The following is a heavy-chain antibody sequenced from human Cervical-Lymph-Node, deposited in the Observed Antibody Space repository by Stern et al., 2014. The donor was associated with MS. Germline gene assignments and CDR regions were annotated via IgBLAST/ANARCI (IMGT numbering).Heavy chain of an antibody. CDR1: GFTFSYHY. CDR3: ARDPGLDYGGNSGAFDI. J-gene: IGHJ3*02. Sequence: VHLVESGGGLVEPGGSLRLSCAASGFTFSYHYMTWIRQAPGKGLEWVSYISGSSSGIYYADSVKGRFTISRDNAKKSLYLQMNSLRVEDTAVYYCARDPGLDYGGNSGAFDIWGHGTTVTVSS. D-gene: IGHD4-23*01. CDR2: ISGSSSGI. V-gene: IGHV3-11*01.